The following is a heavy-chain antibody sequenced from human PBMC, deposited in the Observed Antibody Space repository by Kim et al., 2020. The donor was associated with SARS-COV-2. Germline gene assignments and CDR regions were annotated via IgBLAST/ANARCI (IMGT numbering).Heavy chain of an antibody. V-gene: IGHV3-33*06. Sequence: GGSLRLSCAASGFTFSSYGMHWVRQAPGKGLEWVAVIWYDGSNKYYADSVKGRFTISRDNSKNTLYLQMNSLRAEDTAVYYCAKDDAMLSSGWYYFDYWGQGTLVTVSS. CDR2: IWYDGSNK. J-gene: IGHJ4*02. CDR3: AKDDAMLSSGWYYFDY. D-gene: IGHD6-19*01. CDR1: GFTFSSYG.